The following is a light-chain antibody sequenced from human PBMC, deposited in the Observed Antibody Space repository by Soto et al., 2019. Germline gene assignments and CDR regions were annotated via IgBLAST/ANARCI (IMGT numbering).Light chain of an antibody. CDR3: LQHTSYPFT. J-gene: IGKJ3*01. V-gene: IGKV1-17*01. CDR2: EIS. CDR1: QGVGNS. Sequence: DIQMTQSPSSLSVSAGDRVTITCRASQGVGNSLDWYQQKPGKAPKRLIYEISSLQTGVPSRFSGTGSGTEFTLTISGLQPEDFATYYCLQHTSYPFTFGPGTKVDIK.